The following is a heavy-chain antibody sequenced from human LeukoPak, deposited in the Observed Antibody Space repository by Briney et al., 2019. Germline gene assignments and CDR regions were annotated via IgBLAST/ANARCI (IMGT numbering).Heavy chain of an antibody. D-gene: IGHD3-16*01. V-gene: IGHV1-18*04. Sequence: ASVKVSCKAAGYTFTNYGVTWVRQAPGQGLEWVGWISAHNGNTNYVQKLQDRVTMTTDTSTTTAYLELRNLRSDDTAVYHCARDSASTSFPPAYDYWGQGTVVAVSS. J-gene: IGHJ4*02. CDR3: ARDSASTSFPPAYDY. CDR2: ISAHNGNT. CDR1: GYTFTNYG.